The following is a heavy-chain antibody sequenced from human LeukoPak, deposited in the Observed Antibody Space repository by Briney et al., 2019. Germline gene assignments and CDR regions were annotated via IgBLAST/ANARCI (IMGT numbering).Heavy chain of an antibody. CDR2: ISANSGNT. CDR1: GYSFTRNG. J-gene: IGHJ4*02. Sequence: AASVKVSCKPSGYSFTRNGISWVRQAPGQGLEWMAWISANSGNTNYAQNFQDRVTPTTDTSTSTAYMELRSLRSDDTAVYYCARDVNYAFDYWGQGTLVTVSS. D-gene: IGHD3-16*01. CDR3: ARDVNYAFDY. V-gene: IGHV1-18*01.